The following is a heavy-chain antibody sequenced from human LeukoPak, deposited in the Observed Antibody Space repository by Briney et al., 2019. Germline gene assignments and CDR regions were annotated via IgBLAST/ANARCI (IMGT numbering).Heavy chain of an antibody. Sequence: ASVKVSCKASGYTFTSYAMNWVRQAPGQGLEWMGWINTNTGNPTYAQGFTGRFVFSLDTSVSTAYLQISSLKAEDTAVYYCARGALRFLEWLSDYYFDYWGQGTLVTVSS. J-gene: IGHJ4*02. V-gene: IGHV7-4-1*02. CDR2: INTNTGNP. D-gene: IGHD3-3*01. CDR3: ARGALRFLEWLSDYYFDY. CDR1: GYTFTSYA.